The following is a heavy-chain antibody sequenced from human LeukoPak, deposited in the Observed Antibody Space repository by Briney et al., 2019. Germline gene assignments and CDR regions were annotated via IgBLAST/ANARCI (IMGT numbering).Heavy chain of an antibody. CDR1: GFTFDDYA. V-gene: IGHV3-9*01. Sequence: GGSLRLSCAASGFTFDDYAMHWVRQAPGKGLEWVSGISWNSGRIGYVDSVKGRFTISRDNSKNTLDLQMNSLRADDTAVYYCAKHSSGITVAGTIQYWGQGTLVTVSS. CDR2: ISWNSGRI. J-gene: IGHJ4*02. CDR3: AKHSSGITVAGTIQY. D-gene: IGHD6-19*01.